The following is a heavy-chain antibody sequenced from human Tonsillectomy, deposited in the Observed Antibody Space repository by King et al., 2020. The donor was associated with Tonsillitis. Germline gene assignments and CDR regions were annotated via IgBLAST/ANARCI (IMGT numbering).Heavy chain of an antibody. V-gene: IGHV4-59*01. CDR1: GGSMSGYY. Sequence: VQLQESGPGLVKPSETLSLTCTVSGGSMSGYYWSWIRQSPAKGLEWIGYVYYSGSAKHNPSLKSRVTISLDMSKNQFSLSLRSVTAADTAVYYCARDFGSGTFYSRPHSHWGQGALVTVSS. CDR3: ARDFGSGTFYSRPHSH. J-gene: IGHJ4*02. D-gene: IGHD3-10*01. CDR2: VYYSGSA.